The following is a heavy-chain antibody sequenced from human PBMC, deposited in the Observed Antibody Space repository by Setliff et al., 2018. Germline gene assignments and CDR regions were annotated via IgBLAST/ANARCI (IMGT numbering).Heavy chain of an antibody. CDR3: ARVYNPLYHSWFDP. V-gene: IGHV1-69*13. J-gene: IGHJ5*02. CDR1: GGTFSSYA. D-gene: IGHD1-1*01. Sequence: SVKVSCKASGGTFSSYAISWVRQTPGQGLEWMGGIIPIFGTANYAQKFQGRVTITADESTSTACMELSSLRSEDTAVYYCARVYNPLYHSWFDPWGQGTLVTVSS. CDR2: IIPIFGTA.